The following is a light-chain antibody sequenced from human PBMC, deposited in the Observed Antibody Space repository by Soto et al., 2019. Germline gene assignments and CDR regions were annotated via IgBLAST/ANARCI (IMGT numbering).Light chain of an antibody. CDR2: QDN. CDR1: KLGDKY. V-gene: IGLV3-1*01. Sequence: SYELTQPPSVSVSPGKPASIPCSGDKLGDKYACWYHQKPGQSPVLVIYQDNKRPSGIPERFSGSNSGNTATLTISGTQAMDEADYYCQAWDSSTVIFGGGTKLTVL. J-gene: IGLJ2*01. CDR3: QAWDSSTVI.